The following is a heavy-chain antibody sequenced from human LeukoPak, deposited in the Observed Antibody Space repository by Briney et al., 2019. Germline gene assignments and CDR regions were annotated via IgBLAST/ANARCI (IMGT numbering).Heavy chain of an antibody. J-gene: IGHJ6*04. CDR2: INSDGSST. Sequence: GASLRLSCAASGFTFNNYAMSWVRQAPGKGLVWISRINSDGSSTSYADSVKGRVTISRDNAKNTLYLQMNSPRAEDTAVYYCVATYLYAMDVWGKGTTVTVSS. V-gene: IGHV3-74*01. CDR3: VATYLYAMDV. CDR1: GFTFNNYA. D-gene: IGHD2-2*02.